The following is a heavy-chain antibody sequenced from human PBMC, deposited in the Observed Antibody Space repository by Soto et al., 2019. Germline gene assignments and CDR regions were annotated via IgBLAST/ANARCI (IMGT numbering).Heavy chain of an antibody. Sequence: SETLSLTCTVSAASFSKYYWSWIRQPPGKGLEWIGYIYFNGNTNYNPTLKRRVTISVDTSKKQISLNLTSVTDADTAVYFCASVTFGGVVLAHWGQGTLVTVSS. CDR2: IYFNGNT. CDR1: AASFSKYY. D-gene: IGHD3-16*01. J-gene: IGHJ4*02. V-gene: IGHV4-59*13. CDR3: ASVTFGGVVLAH.